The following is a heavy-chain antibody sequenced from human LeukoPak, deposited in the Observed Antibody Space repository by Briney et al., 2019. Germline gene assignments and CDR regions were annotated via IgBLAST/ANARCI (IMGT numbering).Heavy chain of an antibody. CDR1: GYTLTELS. CDR3: ARDLSGLWFGELYFDP. V-gene: IGHV1-24*01. CDR2: FDPEDGET. J-gene: IGHJ5*02. D-gene: IGHD3-10*01. Sequence: ASVKVSCKVSGYTLTELSMHWVRQAPGKGLEWMGGFDPEDGETIYAQKFQGRVTMTEDTSTDTAYMELSSLRSEDTAVYYCARDLSGLWFGELYFDPWGQGTLVTVSS.